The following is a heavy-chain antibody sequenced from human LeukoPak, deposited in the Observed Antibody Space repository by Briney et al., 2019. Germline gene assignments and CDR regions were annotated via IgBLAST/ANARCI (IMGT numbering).Heavy chain of an antibody. D-gene: IGHD3-22*01. J-gene: IGHJ4*02. CDR3: ARTGYYYDSSGNFDY. CDR1: GYSFTSYW. CDR2: IYPCDSDT. Sequence: GESLKISCKGSGYSFTSYWIGWVRQMPGKGLEWMGIIYPCDSDTRYSPSFQGQVTISADKSISTAYLQWSSLKASDTAMYYCARTGYYYDSSGNFDYWGQGTLVTVSS. V-gene: IGHV5-51*01.